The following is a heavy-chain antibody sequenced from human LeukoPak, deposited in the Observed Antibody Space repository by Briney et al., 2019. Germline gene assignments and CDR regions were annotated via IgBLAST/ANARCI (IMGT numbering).Heavy chain of an antibody. Sequence: PGGSLRLSCAASGFTFSRFSMNWVRQAPGKGLEWVSSISSSGTYIYYADSVKGRFTISRDNSKNSLYLQMNSLRTEDTALYYCAKSTFRELPFDYWGQGTLVTVSS. CDR3: AKSTFRELPFDY. J-gene: IGHJ4*02. CDR2: ISSSGTYI. V-gene: IGHV3-21*04. CDR1: GFTFSRFS. D-gene: IGHD1-26*01.